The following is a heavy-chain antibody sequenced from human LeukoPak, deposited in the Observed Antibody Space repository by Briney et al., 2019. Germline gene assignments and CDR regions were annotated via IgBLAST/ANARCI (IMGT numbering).Heavy chain of an antibody. D-gene: IGHD2-2*01. CDR3: ARHGEAVVPAAIAVVSPFDI. CDR2: IIPIFGTA. J-gene: IGHJ3*02. V-gene: IGHV1-69*01. Sequence: SVKVSCKASGGTFSSYAISWVRQAPGQGLEWMGGIIPIFGTANYAQKFQGRVTITADESTSTAYMELSSLKASDTAMYYCARHGEAVVPAAIAVVSPFDIWGQGTMVTVSS. CDR1: GGTFSSYA.